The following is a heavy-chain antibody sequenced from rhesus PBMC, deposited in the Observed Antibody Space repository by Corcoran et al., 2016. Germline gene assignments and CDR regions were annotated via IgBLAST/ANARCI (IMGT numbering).Heavy chain of an antibody. CDR3: GRRGNSGWSVFDY. Sequence: QVQLQESGPGLVQPSETLSVSCAVSGASIGSSYWSWSRQAPGGGLEWIGYISGSSGSTYYNPSLKRRVTISTDTSKNKFSVKLSSVTAADTAVYYCGRRGNSGWSVFDYWGQGVLVTVSS. J-gene: IGHJ4*01. CDR1: GASIGSSY. V-gene: IGHV4-165*01. D-gene: IGHD6S26*01. CDR2: ISGSSGST.